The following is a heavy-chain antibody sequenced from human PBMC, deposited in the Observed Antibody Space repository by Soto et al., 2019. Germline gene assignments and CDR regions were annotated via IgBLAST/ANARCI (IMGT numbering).Heavy chain of an antibody. CDR3: ARGLFSETHYSGGWYFFDY. Sequence: QAQLQQWGAGLLKPSETLSLTCAVYGGSFSGYSWTWIRQSPGKGLEWIGQINDGGSANYNPSLKSRVTISVDTSNNEFFLELSSVTAADTAVYYCARGLFSETHYSGGWYFFDYWGQGTLVTVSS. J-gene: IGHJ4*02. V-gene: IGHV4-34*01. D-gene: IGHD1-26*01. CDR2: INDGGSA. CDR1: GGSFSGYS.